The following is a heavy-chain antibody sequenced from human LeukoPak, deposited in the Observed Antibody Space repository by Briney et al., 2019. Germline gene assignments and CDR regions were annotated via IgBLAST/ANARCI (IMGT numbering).Heavy chain of an antibody. Sequence: PSETLSLTCTVSGGSISSCYWSWIRQPAGKGLEWIGRIYTSGSTNYNPSLKSRVTMSVDTSKNQFSLKLSSVTAADTAVYYCARDEYDSSGYYINYYYMDVWGKGTTVTVSS. CDR3: ARDEYDSSGYYINYYYMDV. D-gene: IGHD3-22*01. V-gene: IGHV4-4*07. J-gene: IGHJ6*03. CDR2: IYTSGST. CDR1: GGSISSCY.